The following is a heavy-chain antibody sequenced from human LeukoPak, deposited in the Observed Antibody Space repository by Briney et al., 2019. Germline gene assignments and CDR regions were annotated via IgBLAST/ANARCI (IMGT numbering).Heavy chain of an antibody. CDR3: TTDPLPDY. V-gene: IGHV3-73*01. Sequence: GGSLRLSCAASGFTFSGSALHWVRQASGKGLEWVGRIRSTANGYATAYAASVKGRFTISRDDSKNTLYLQMNSLKTEDTAVYYCTTDPLPDYWGQGTLVTVSS. CDR1: GFTFSGSA. J-gene: IGHJ4*02. CDR2: IRSTANGYAT.